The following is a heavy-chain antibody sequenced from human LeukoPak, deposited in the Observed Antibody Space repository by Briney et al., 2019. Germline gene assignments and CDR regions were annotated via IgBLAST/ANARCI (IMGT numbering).Heavy chain of an antibody. CDR3: ARGKGADYYYDSSTLTPYYMDV. Sequence: ASVKVSCKASGYTFTNYGISWVRQAPGQGLEWMGWISGYNGNTYYEQKFQGRITMTTDTSTSTSYMELSSLRSEDTAVYYCARGKGADYYYDSSTLTPYYMDVWGKGTTDTVSS. CDR2: ISGYNGNT. V-gene: IGHV1-18*01. CDR1: GYTFTNYG. J-gene: IGHJ6*03. D-gene: IGHD3-22*01.